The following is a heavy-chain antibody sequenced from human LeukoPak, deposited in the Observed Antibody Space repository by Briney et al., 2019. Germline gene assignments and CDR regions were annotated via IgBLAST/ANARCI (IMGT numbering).Heavy chain of an antibody. CDR2: INPSGGST. CDR3: ARDKSYSFYDILTGSLPDY. V-gene: IGHV1-46*01. J-gene: IGHJ4*02. CDR1: GYTFTSYY. Sequence: ASVKVSCKASGYTFTSYYMHWVRQAPGQGLEWMGLINPSGGSTSYAQKFQGRVTMTRDTSTSTVYMELSSLRSEDTAVYYCARDKSYSFYDILTGSLPDYWGQGTLVTVSS. D-gene: IGHD3-9*01.